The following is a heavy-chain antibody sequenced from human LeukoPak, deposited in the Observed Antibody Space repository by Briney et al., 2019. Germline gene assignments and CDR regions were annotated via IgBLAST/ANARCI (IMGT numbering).Heavy chain of an antibody. CDR3: ARVFSETSYGGDYFDY. D-gene: IGHD4-23*01. J-gene: IGHJ4*02. Sequence: ASVKVSCKASGYTFTSYGISWVRQAPGQGLEWMGWISAYNGNTNYAQKLQGRVTMTTDTSTSTAYMELRGLRSDDTAVYYCARVFSETSYGGDYFDYWGQGTLVTVSS. CDR1: GYTFTSYG. CDR2: ISAYNGNT. V-gene: IGHV1-18*01.